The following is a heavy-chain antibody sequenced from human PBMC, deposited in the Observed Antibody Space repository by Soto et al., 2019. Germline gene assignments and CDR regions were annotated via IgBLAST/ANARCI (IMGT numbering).Heavy chain of an antibody. J-gene: IGHJ4*02. CDR3: ARENIFGVVREYYFDY. Sequence: ASVKVSCKASGYTFTSYAMHWVRQAPGQRLEWMGWINAGNGNTKYSQKFQGRVTITRDTSASTAYMELSRLKSEDTAVYYCARENIFGVVREYYFDYWGQGTLVTVSS. V-gene: IGHV1-3*01. D-gene: IGHD3-3*01. CDR1: GYTFTSYA. CDR2: INAGNGNT.